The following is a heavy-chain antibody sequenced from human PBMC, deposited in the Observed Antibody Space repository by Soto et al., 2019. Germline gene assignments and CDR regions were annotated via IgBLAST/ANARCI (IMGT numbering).Heavy chain of an antibody. CDR1: GYTFTSYG. V-gene: IGHV1-18*04. CDR2: ISAYNGNT. D-gene: IGHD3-3*01. J-gene: IGHJ6*02. CDR3: ARDSITIFGVEFPAYYYYGMDV. Sequence: ASVKVSCKASGYTFTSYGISWVRQAPGQGLEWMGWISAYNGNTNYAQKLQGRVTMTTDTSTSTAYMELRSLRSDDTAVYYCARDSITIFGVEFPAYYYYGMDVWGQGTTVTVSS.